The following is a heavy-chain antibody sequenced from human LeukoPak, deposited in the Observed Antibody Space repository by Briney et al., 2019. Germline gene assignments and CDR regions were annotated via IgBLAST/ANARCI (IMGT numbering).Heavy chain of an antibody. CDR3: AKVHWNYPNWFDP. CDR2: IRSDGSIE. D-gene: IGHD1-7*01. CDR1: GFSFSSYG. Sequence: GGSLRLSCAASGFSFSSYGMHWVRQAPGKGLEWVAFIRSDGSIEYYADSVKGRFTISRDNSKNTLYLQMNSLRAEDTAVYYCAKVHWNYPNWFDPWGQGTLVTVSS. V-gene: IGHV3-30*02. J-gene: IGHJ5*02.